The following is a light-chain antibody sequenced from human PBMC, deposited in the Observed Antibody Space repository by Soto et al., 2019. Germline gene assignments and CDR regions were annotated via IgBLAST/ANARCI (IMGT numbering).Light chain of an antibody. J-gene: IGLJ1*01. CDR3: CSYAGSSTSF. CDR2: EGS. V-gene: IGLV2-23*01. CDR1: SSDVGSYNL. Sequence: QSALTQPASVSGSPGQSITISCTGTSSDVGSYNLVSWYQQHPGKAPKLMIYEGSKRPSGVSNRFSGSKSGNTASLTISGLQAEDEADSYCCSYAGSSTSFFGTGTKLTVL.